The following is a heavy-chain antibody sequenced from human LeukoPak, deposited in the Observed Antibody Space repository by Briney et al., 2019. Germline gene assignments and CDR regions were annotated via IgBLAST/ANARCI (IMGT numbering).Heavy chain of an antibody. J-gene: IGHJ4*02. CDR2: INWNGGST. Sequence: PGGSLRLSCAASGFTFDDYGMSWVRQAPGKGLEWVSGINWNGGSTGYADSVKGRFTISRDNAKNSLYLQMNSLRAEDTALYHCARGGLGDYYDSSGYYYWGQGTLVTVSS. D-gene: IGHD3-22*01. CDR1: GFTFDDYG. CDR3: ARGGLGDYYDSSGYYY. V-gene: IGHV3-20*01.